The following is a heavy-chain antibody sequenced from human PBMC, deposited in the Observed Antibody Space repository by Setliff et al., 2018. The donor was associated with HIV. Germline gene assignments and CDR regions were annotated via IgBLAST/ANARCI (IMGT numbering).Heavy chain of an antibody. CDR1: GGPFSNYA. J-gene: IGHJ6*02. V-gene: IGHV1-69*13. CDR2: IIPIFNTA. Sequence: SVKVSCKASGGPFSNYAFSWVRLAPGQGLEWMGGIIPIFNTANYAQKFQGRVTITADESTSTAYRELSSLGSEDTAVYYCARVSGGYCSGGSCYFGFGLALWGQGTTVTSP. CDR3: ARVSGGYCSGGSCYFGFGLAL. D-gene: IGHD2-15*01.